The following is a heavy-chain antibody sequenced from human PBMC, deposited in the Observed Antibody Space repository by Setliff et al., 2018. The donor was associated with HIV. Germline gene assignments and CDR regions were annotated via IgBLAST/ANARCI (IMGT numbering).Heavy chain of an antibody. CDR3: AREIGDYYDSSGYYPPTDYYYGMDV. CDR2: ISAYNGNT. D-gene: IGHD3-22*01. CDR1: GYTFTGYY. Sequence: ASVKVSCKASGYTFTGYYMHWVRQAPGQGLEYLGWISAYNGNTNYAQKVQGRITMTTDASTSTVDMELRSLTSDDTAVYYCAREIGDYYDSSGYYPPTDYYYGMDVWGQGTTVTVSS. V-gene: IGHV1-18*04. J-gene: IGHJ6*02.